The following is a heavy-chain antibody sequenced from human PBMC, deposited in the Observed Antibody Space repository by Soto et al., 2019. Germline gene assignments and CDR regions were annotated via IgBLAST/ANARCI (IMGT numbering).Heavy chain of an antibody. CDR3: ARPDRGVPY. CDR1: GGSISSYY. J-gene: IGHJ4*02. V-gene: IGHV4-59*01. Sequence: SETLSLTCTVSGGSISSYYWSWIRQPPGKGLEWIGYIYYSGSTNYNPSLKSRVTISVDTSKNQFSLKLSSVTAADTAMYYCARPDRGVPYWGQGTLVTVSS. CDR2: IYYSGST. D-gene: IGHD3-10*01.